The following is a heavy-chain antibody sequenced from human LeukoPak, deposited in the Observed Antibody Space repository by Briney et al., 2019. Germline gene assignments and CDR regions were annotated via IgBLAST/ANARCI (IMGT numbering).Heavy chain of an antibody. CDR1: GFIFSNYG. Sequence: GGPLRLSCAASGFIFSNYGMHWVRQAPGKGLEWVAAISDDGNNVYYADSVKGRFTISRDDSRNTLYLQMNSLSAEDTALYYCLKDRASSWTFDYWGQGTLVTVSS. CDR3: LKDRASSWTFDY. V-gene: IGHV3-30*18. CDR2: ISDDGNNV. J-gene: IGHJ4*02. D-gene: IGHD6-13*01.